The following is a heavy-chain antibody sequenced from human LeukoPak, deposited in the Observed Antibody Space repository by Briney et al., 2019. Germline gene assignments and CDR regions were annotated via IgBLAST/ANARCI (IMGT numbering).Heavy chain of an antibody. CDR1: GGTFNSYA. V-gene: IGHV1-69*01. J-gene: IGHJ4*02. CDR3: ARGGSPSIAAAGTVLQTFDY. Sequence: SVKVSCKASGGTFNSYAIIWVRQAPGQGLGWMGGIIPIFGTANYAQKFQGRVTITADESTSTAYMELSSLRSEDTAVYYCARGGSPSIAAAGTVLQTFDYWGQGTLVTVSS. D-gene: IGHD6-13*01. CDR2: IIPIFGTA.